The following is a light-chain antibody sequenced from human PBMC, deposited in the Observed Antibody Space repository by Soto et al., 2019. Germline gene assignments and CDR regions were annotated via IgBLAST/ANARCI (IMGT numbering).Light chain of an antibody. V-gene: IGKV1-6*01. CDR2: AAS. CDR3: LQDYDYPYT. J-gene: IGKJ2*01. Sequence: AIQMTQSPSSLSASVGDRVTITCRASQGIRDDLAWYQQRPGKAPKLLIYAASNLQSGVPSSFSGSGSGTDFTLIISRLQPEDFATYYCLQDYDYPYTFGQGTKLEIK. CDR1: QGIRDD.